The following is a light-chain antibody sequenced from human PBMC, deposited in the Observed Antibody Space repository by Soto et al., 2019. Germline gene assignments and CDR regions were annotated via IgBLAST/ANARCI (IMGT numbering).Light chain of an antibody. CDR1: QSLSNSF. Sequence: IGLTQSPGTLSLSPGERATLSCRASQSLSNSFIAWYQQKPGQAPRLLIYDTSSRATGIPDRFSGSGSGTDFTLTISRLEPEDFSVFYCQQYGTSEIIFGQGTRLEIK. V-gene: IGKV3-20*01. CDR2: DTS. CDR3: QQYGTSEII. J-gene: IGKJ5*01.